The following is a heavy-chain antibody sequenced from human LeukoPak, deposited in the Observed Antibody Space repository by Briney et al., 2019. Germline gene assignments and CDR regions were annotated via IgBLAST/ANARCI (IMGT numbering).Heavy chain of an antibody. CDR3: ARDVTRHCSGGSCPGGFDY. CDR2: TYYKSKWYN. Sequence: SQTLSLTCAISGDSVSSNSAAWNWIRQSPSRGLEWLGRTYYKSKWYNDYAVSVKSRITINPDTSKNQFSLQMNSVTPEDTAVYYCARDVTRHCSGGSCPGGFDYWGQGILVTVSS. V-gene: IGHV6-1*01. CDR1: GDSVSSNSAA. D-gene: IGHD2-15*01. J-gene: IGHJ4*02.